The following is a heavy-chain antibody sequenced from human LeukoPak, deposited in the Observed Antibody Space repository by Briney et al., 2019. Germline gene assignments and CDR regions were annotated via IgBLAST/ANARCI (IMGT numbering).Heavy chain of an antibody. CDR1: GYTFTSRG. D-gene: IGHD6-19*01. J-gene: IGHJ4*02. CDR3: ARDEVSGGWYNH. Sequence: ASVKVSCKASGYTFTSRGISWVRQAPGQGLELMGWINCHNGNTNYAQKLQGRLTMTTDTSTSTAYMELRSLRSDDTAVYYCARDEVSGGWYNHWGQGTLVTVSS. CDR2: INCHNGNT. V-gene: IGHV1-18*04.